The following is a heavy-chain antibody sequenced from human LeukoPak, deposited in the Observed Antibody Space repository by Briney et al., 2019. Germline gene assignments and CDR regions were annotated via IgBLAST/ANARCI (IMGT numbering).Heavy chain of an antibody. CDR2: ISGSGGST. CDR3: AKDLPNPGTSRHFQY. J-gene: IGHJ1*01. CDR1: GFTFTSYA. Sequence: GGSLRLSCAASGFTFTSYAMSWVRQAPVKGLEWVSSISGSGGSTYYADSVKGRFTISRDNSKNTLYLQMNSLRAEDTAVCYCAKDLPNPGTSRHFQYWGQGTLVTVSS. V-gene: IGHV3-23*01. D-gene: IGHD2-8*01.